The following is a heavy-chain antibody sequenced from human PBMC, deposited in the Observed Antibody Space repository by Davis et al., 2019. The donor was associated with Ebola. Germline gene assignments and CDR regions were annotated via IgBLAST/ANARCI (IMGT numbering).Heavy chain of an antibody. V-gene: IGHV3-30-3*02. J-gene: IGHJ6*02. CDR3: AKSPYGHYYYYGMDV. CDR1: GFTFSSYA. CDR2: ISYDGSNK. Sequence: GESLKISCAASGFTFSSYAMHWVRQAPGKGLEWVAVISYDGSNKYYADSVKGRFTISRDNSKNTLYLQMNSLRAEDTAVYYCAKSPYGHYYYYGMDVWGQGTTVTVSS. D-gene: IGHD4-17*01.